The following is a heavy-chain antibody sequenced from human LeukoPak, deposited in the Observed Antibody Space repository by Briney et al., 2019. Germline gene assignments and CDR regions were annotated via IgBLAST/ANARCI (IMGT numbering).Heavy chain of an antibody. CDR1: GYTFPSYF. CDR2: INPTGGST. Sequence: VASVKVSCKASGYTFPSYFMHWVRQAPGQGLEWMGIINPTGGSTTYAQKFQGRVTMTRDTSTSTAYMELSSLRSDDTAVYYCARTAARRFDYWGQGTLVTVSS. J-gene: IGHJ4*02. CDR3: ARTAARRFDY. V-gene: IGHV1-46*01. D-gene: IGHD6-6*01.